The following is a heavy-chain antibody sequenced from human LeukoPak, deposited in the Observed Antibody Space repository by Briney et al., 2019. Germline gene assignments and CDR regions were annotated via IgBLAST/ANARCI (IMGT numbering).Heavy chain of an antibody. CDR3: ARVRGSYASDY. CDR1: GFTFSSYG. CDR2: IWYDGSNK. V-gene: IGHV3-33*01. Sequence: PGGSLRLSCAASGFTFSSYGMHWVRQAPGKGLEWVAVIWYDGSNKYYADSVKGRFTISRDNSKNTLYLQMNSLRAEDTALYYCARVRGSYASDYWGQGTLVTVSS. J-gene: IGHJ4*02. D-gene: IGHD3-16*01.